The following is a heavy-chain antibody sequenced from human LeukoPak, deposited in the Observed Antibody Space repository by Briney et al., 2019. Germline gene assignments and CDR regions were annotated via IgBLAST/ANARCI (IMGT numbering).Heavy chain of an antibody. J-gene: IGHJ4*02. CDR2: ISSSSSCI. V-gene: IGHV3-21*01. Sequence: GGSLRLYCAASGFTFSSYSMNWVRQAPGKGLEWVSSISSSSSCIYYADSVKGRFTSSRDNAKNSLYLQMNSLRAEDTAVYYCARDGVARGGSYGLDFDYWGQGTLVTVYS. CDR1: GFTFSSYS. CDR3: ARDGVARGGSYGLDFDY. D-gene: IGHD1-26*01.